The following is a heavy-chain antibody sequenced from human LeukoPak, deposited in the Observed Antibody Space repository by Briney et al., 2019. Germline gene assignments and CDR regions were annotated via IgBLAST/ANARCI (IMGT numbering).Heavy chain of an antibody. Sequence: ASVKVSCKASGYTFTGYFLNWVRQAPGQGLEWMGWINPNGGATNYAPKFQGRVTMTRDTSITTAYMELSSLRSDDTAVYYCAIKFVVPAALDYWGPGTVVTVSS. CDR3: AIKFVVPAALDY. D-gene: IGHD2-2*01. V-gene: IGHV1-2*02. CDR2: INPNGGAT. CDR1: GYTFTGYF. J-gene: IGHJ4*02.